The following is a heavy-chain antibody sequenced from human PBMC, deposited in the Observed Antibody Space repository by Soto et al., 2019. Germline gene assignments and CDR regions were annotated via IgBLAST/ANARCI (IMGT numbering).Heavy chain of an antibody. CDR3: ARDLGGDMVVVGGWFDP. V-gene: IGHV1-69*13. CDR1: GGTFSSYA. Sequence: SVKVSCKASGGTFSSYASSWVRQAPGQGLEWMGGIIPIFGTANYAQKFQGRVTITADESTSTAYMELSSLRSEDTAVYYCARDLGGDMVVVGGWFDPWGQGNLVTVSS. J-gene: IGHJ5*02. CDR2: IIPIFGTA. D-gene: IGHD2-15*01.